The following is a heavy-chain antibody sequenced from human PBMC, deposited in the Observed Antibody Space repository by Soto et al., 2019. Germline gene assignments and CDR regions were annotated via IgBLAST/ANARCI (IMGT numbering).Heavy chain of an antibody. V-gene: IGHV4-59*01. CDR2: IYYSGST. CDR1: GGSISRYY. CDR3: ATDRGDYYDSRGYQYNWFDP. D-gene: IGHD3-22*01. J-gene: IGHJ5*02. Sequence: PSETLSLTCTVSGGSISRYYWSWIRQPPGKGLEWIGYIYYSGSTNYNPSLKSRVTISVDTSKNQFSLKLSSVTAAATAVYYCATDRGDYYDSRGYQYNWFDPWGQGTLVTVSS.